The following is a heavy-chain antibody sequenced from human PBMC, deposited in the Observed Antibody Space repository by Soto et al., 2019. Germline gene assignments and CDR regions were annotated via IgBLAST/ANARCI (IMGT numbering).Heavy chain of an antibody. Sequence: SQPLSLTCAASGGSISSYYWSWIRQPPGKGLEWIGYIYYSGSTNYNPSLKSRVTISVDTSKNQFSLKLTSVTAADTVVYYCARSRYTSGWWTPPFDYWGQGTLVTVSS. J-gene: IGHJ4*02. CDR1: GGSISSYY. V-gene: IGHV4-59*01. CDR3: ARSRYTSGWWTPPFDY. D-gene: IGHD6-19*01. CDR2: IYYSGST.